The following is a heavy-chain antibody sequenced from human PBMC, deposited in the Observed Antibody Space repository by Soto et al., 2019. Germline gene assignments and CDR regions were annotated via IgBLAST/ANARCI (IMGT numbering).Heavy chain of an antibody. J-gene: IGHJ4*02. Sequence: ASVKVSCKTSGYPFTGYCIHWVRQAPGQGLEWMGIISLYHHSTSYAQKFQGRLTVTADTSTTTVYMELSSLTSEDSAVYWCARELYSCGGDCPYYMDYWGQGTLVTVSS. CDR3: ARELYSCGGDCPYYMDY. CDR2: ISLYHHST. CDR1: GYPFTGYC. V-gene: IGHV1-46*01. D-gene: IGHD2-21*02.